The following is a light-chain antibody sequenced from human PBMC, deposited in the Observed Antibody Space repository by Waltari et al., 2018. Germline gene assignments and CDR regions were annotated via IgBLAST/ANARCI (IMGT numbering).Light chain of an antibody. J-gene: IGLJ3*02. CDR2: RNN. CDR1: TSNIGRNY. V-gene: IGLV1-47*01. Sequence: PPSASGTPGQRVTISCSGSTSNIGRNYVYWYQQFPGTAPKLLVYRNNERPSGVPDRISGSKSGTSASLAISGLRSEDEADYYCATWDGSLTAWVFGGGTKVTVL. CDR3: ATWDGSLTAWV.